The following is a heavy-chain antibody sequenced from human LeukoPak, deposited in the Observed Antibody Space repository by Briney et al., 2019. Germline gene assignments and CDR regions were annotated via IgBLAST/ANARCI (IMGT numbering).Heavy chain of an antibody. CDR2: ISGSGGST. Sequence: GGSLRLSCAASGFTFSSYGMSWVRQAPGKGLEWVSAISGSGGSTYYADSVKGRFTISRDNSKNTLYLQMNSLRAEDRAVYYCAKDRPRYSGSYSFDYWGQGTLVTVSS. V-gene: IGHV3-23*01. D-gene: IGHD1-26*01. CDR3: AKDRPRYSGSYSFDY. J-gene: IGHJ4*02. CDR1: GFTFSSYG.